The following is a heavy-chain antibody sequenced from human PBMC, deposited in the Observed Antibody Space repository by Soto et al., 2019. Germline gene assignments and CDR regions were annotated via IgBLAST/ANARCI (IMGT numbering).Heavy chain of an antibody. CDR3: ARALTSLDV. V-gene: IGHV3-7*04. Sequence: EVQLVESGGGLVQPGGSRRLSYAASGFSFSSYWMTWVRQAPGKGLEWVANIKQDGSERYYMDSVKGRFTISRDNAKNSLYLQMNSLRAEDTAVYYCARALTSLDVWGQGTTVTVSS. CDR1: GFSFSSYW. CDR2: IKQDGSER. J-gene: IGHJ6*02. D-gene: IGHD3-16*02.